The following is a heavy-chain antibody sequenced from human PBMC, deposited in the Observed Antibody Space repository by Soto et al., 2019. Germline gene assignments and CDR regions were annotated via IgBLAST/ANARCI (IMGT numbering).Heavy chain of an antibody. CDR1: GGSISSGNYY. Sequence: QVQLQESGPGLVKPSQTLSLTCSVSGGSISSGNYYWSWIRQPPGKGLEWIGYIYHSGSAYYNPSLKSRATISLDTSKNQFSLKLSSVTATDTAVYYCARASSANCFDPWGQGTLVTVSS. CDR2: IYHSGSA. J-gene: IGHJ5*02. V-gene: IGHV4-30-4*01. CDR3: ARASSANCFDP.